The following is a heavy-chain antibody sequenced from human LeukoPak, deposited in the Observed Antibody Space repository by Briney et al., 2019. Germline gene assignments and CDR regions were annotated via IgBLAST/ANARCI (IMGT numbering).Heavy chain of an antibody. CDR3: AGSGTATSFYYYYYMDV. CDR2: IHYTGNT. J-gene: IGHJ6*03. D-gene: IGHD4-17*01. V-gene: IGHV4-59*01. Sequence: PSESLSLTCTVSGDSISPNYWSWIRQPPGKGLEWIGYIHYTGNTNYNPSLKSRVTISVNTSKNQFSLKLSSVTAADTAVYYCAGSGTATSFYYYYYMDVWGKGTTVTVSS. CDR1: GDSISPNY.